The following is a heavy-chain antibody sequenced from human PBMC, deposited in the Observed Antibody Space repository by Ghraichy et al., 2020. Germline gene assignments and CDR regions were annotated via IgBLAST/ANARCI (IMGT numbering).Heavy chain of an antibody. Sequence: SETLSLTCTVSGGSVSSSNYYWGWIRQPPGKGLEWIANIHHSGSTYYNPSLKSRVTISIDTSKNQFSLNVTSVTAADTAVYYCARVIGTVEVAGTEKYYFDYWGQGTLGTVSS. CDR2: IHHSGST. V-gene: IGHV4-39*01. D-gene: IGHD6-19*01. J-gene: IGHJ4*02. CDR1: GGSVSSSNYY. CDR3: ARVIGTVEVAGTEKYYFDY.